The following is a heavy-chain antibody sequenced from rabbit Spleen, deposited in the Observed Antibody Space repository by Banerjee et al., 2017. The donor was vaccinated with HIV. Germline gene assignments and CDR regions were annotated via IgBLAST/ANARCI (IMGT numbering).Heavy chain of an antibody. CDR2: IDPLFSNT. J-gene: IGHJ4*01. Sequence: QEQMVESGGGLVQPGGSLKLSCKASGFDFSNYGVSRVRQAPGEGLEWIGYIDPLFSNTYYANWVNGRFTISRNNAQNTLYLQLSSLTAADTAAYFCVRDQAGYAGYGPYYFNLWGPGTLVTVS. CDR1: GFDFSNYG. CDR3: VRDQAGYAGYGPYYFNL. D-gene: IGHD7-1*01. V-gene: IGHV1S47*01.